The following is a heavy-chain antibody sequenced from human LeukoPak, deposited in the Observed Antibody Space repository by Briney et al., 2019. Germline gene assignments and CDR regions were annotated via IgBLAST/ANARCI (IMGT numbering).Heavy chain of an antibody. V-gene: IGHV6-1*01. J-gene: IGHJ4*02. CDR1: GDSVSSNSAA. D-gene: IGHD6-19*01. Sequence: SQTLSLTCPISGDSVSSNSAAWNWIRQSPSRGLKWLGRTYYRSRWYNEYALSVKSRITINPDTSKNQFSLQLNSVTPEDTAVYYCARVTEKQYLPFDSWGQGTLVTVSS. CDR2: TYYRSRWYN. CDR3: ARVTEKQYLPFDS.